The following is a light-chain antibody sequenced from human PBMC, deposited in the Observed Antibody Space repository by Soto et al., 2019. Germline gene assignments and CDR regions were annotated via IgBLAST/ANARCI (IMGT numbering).Light chain of an antibody. CDR3: QQYGRSPGLFT. V-gene: IGKV3-20*01. CDR2: DAS. J-gene: IGKJ3*01. CDR1: QSVSNTY. Sequence: EIVLTQSPGTLSLSPGERATLSCRASQSVSNTYLAWYQQKPGQAPRLLMYDASSRATGIPDRFSGSGSGTDITLTISRLEPEDFAVYYCQQYGRSPGLFTFGPGTKVDIK.